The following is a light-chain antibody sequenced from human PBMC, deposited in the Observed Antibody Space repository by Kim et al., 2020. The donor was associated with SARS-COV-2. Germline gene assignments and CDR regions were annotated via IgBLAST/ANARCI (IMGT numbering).Light chain of an antibody. CDR2: GAS. CDR1: QDIRND. J-gene: IGKJ5*01. Sequence: GARITIPCRASQDIRNDFGWYQQNPGRAPKRLIYGASSLQSGVPSRFSGSGSGTEFTLTISSLQPEDFATYFCLQHNTYPITFGQGTRLEIK. CDR3: LQHNTYPIT. V-gene: IGKV1-17*01.